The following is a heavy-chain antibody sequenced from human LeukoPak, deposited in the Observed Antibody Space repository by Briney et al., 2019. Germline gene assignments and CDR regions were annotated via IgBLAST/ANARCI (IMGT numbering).Heavy chain of an antibody. CDR3: ARGSDYYDSSGYGYYYYGMDV. CDR1: GYTFTSYD. Sequence: ASVKVSCKASGYTFTSYDTNWVRQATGQGLEWMGWMNPNSGNTGYAQKFQGRVTMTRNTSISTAYMELSSLRSEDTAVYYCARGSDYYDSSGYGYYYYGMDVWGQGTTVTVSS. D-gene: IGHD3-22*01. V-gene: IGHV1-8*01. J-gene: IGHJ6*02. CDR2: MNPNSGNT.